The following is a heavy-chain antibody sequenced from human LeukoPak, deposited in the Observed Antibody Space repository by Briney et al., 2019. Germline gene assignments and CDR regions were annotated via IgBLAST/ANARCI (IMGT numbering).Heavy chain of an antibody. Sequence: SETLSLTCTVSGYSISSGYYWGWIRQPPGKGLEWIGSIYHSGSTYYNPSLKSRVTISVDTSKNQFSLKLSSVTAADTAVYYCARDGLYCGGDCPPDWFDPWGQGTLVTVSS. V-gene: IGHV4-38-2*02. CDR1: GYSISSGYY. CDR3: ARDGLYCGGDCPPDWFDP. J-gene: IGHJ5*02. D-gene: IGHD2-21*02. CDR2: IYHSGST.